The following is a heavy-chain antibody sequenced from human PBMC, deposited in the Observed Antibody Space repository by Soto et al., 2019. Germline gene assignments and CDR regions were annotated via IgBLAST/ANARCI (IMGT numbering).Heavy chain of an antibody. CDR3: ARVTRDGYNYGYYYYYGMDV. Sequence: ASVKVSCKASGYTFTSYYMHWVRQAPGQGLEWMGIINPSGGSTSYAQKYRGRVTMTRDTSTSTVYMELSSLRSEDTAVYYCARVTRDGYNYGYYYYYGMDVWGQGTTVTVSS. J-gene: IGHJ6*02. D-gene: IGHD5-12*01. V-gene: IGHV1-46*01. CDR2: INPSGGST. CDR1: GYTFTSYY.